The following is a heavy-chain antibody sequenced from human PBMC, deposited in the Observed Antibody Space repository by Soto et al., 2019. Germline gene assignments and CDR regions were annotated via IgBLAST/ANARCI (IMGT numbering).Heavy chain of an antibody. J-gene: IGHJ6*03. Sequence: EVQLVESGGGLVQPGRSLRLSCAVSGFRLDDYAMHWVRQAPGKGLEWVSGITWNSGSIGYADSMKGRFTISRDNAKNSLYLQMNSLRDEDTALYYCAKDRSPFNYYFMDVWGKGTTVTVSS. CDR2: ITWNSGSI. CDR3: AKDRSPFNYYFMDV. CDR1: GFRLDDYA. V-gene: IGHV3-9*01.